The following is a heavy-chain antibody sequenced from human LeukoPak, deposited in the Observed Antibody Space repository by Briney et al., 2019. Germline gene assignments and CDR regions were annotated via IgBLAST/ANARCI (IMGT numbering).Heavy chain of an antibody. CDR1: GGTFSSYA. CDR2: IIPIFGTA. CDR3: ASGGYGAQNYFDY. Sequence: SVKVSCKASGGTFSSYAISWVRQAPGQGLEWMGGIIPIFGTANYAQKFQGRVTITADESTSTAYMELSSLRSEDTAVYYCASGGYGAQNYFDYWGQGTLVTVSS. D-gene: IGHD6-25*01. J-gene: IGHJ4*02. V-gene: IGHV1-69*13.